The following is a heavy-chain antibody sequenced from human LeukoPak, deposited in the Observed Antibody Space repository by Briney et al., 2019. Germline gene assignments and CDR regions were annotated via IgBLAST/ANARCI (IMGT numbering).Heavy chain of an antibody. J-gene: IGHJ3*02. V-gene: IGHV3-48*04. CDR3: ARGHIVVVTAIQAFHI. Sequence: GGSLRLSCAASGSTFGRYNMNWFRQAPGKGLEWVSYISSSGSTIYYTDSVRGRFTISRDNAKNPLYLQMNSLRADDTAVYYCARGHIVVVTAIQAFHIWGQGTMVTVSS. CDR1: GSTFGRYN. CDR2: ISSSGSTI. D-gene: IGHD2-21*02.